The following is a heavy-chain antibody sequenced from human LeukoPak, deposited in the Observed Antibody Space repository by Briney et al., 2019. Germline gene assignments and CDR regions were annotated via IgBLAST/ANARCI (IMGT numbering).Heavy chain of an antibody. Sequence: GGSLRLSCAASGFTFSSYSMNWVRQAPGKGLEWVSSISSSSSYIYYADSVKGRFTISRDNAKNSLYLQMNSLRAEDTAVYYCARDRTYYDFWSGYDYYYYGMDVWGQGTTVTVSS. CDR2: ISSSSSYI. CDR3: ARDRTYYDFWSGYDYYYYGMDV. J-gene: IGHJ6*02. V-gene: IGHV3-21*01. D-gene: IGHD3-3*01. CDR1: GFTFSSYS.